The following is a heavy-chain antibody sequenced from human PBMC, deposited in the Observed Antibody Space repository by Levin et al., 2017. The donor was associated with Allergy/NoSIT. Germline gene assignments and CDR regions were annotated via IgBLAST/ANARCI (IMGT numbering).Heavy chain of an antibody. D-gene: IGHD6-13*01. Sequence: SCAVYGGSFSGYYWSWIRQPPGKGLEWIGEINHSGSTNYNPSLKSRVTISVDTSKNQFSLKLSSVTAADTAVYYCAREWVAAAGTYYYYYYGMDVWGQGTTVTVSS. CDR2: INHSGST. V-gene: IGHV4-34*01. CDR3: AREWVAAAGTYYYYYYGMDV. CDR1: GGSFSGYY. J-gene: IGHJ6*02.